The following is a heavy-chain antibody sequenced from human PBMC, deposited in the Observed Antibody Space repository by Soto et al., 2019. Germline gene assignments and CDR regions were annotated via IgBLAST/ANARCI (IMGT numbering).Heavy chain of an antibody. CDR3: ARVLAVSGAVYFDY. D-gene: IGHD6-19*01. CDR1: GGSLSSSSYY. CDR2: IYYSGRT. V-gene: IGHV4-39*01. Sequence: SETLSLTCTVSGGSLSSSSYYWGWIRQPPGLEWIGSIYYSGRTYYNPSLKSRVTISVDTSKNQFSLKLSSVTAADTAVYYCARVLAVSGAVYFDYWGQGTPVTVSS. J-gene: IGHJ4*02.